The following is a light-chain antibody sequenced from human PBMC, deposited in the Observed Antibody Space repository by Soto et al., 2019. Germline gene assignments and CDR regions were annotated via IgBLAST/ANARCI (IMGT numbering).Light chain of an antibody. CDR3: QPYNNWPPWIT. CDR1: QSVSSN. J-gene: IGKJ5*01. CDR2: GAS. Sequence: EIVMTQSPATLSVSPGERATLSCRASQSVSSNLAWYQQKPGQAPRLLIYGASTRATGIPARFSGSGSGTEFTLTISSLQSEDFAVYYCQPYNNWPPWITFFQGTRLEI. V-gene: IGKV3-15*01.